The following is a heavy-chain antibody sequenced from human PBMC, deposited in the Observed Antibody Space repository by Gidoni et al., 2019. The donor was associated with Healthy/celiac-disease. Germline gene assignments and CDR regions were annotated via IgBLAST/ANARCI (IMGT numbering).Heavy chain of an antibody. D-gene: IGHD3-22*01. Sequence: QVQLVQSGAEVKKPGSSVKVSCKASGGTFSSSAISWVRQAPGQGLEWMGGIIPIFGTANYAQKFQGRVTITADESTSTAYMELSSLRSEDTAVYYCARGGAYYYDSSDPFDIWGQGTMVTVSS. CDR3: ARGGAYYYDSSDPFDI. CDR2: IIPIFGTA. J-gene: IGHJ3*02. V-gene: IGHV1-69*01. CDR1: GGTFSSSA.